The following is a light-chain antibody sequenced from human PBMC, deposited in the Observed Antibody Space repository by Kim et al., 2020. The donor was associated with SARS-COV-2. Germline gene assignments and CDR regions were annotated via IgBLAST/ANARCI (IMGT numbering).Light chain of an antibody. CDR1: TGAVTSGYY. CDR3: LLYYGGAWV. Sequence: QAVVTQEPSLTVSPGGTVTLTCASSTGAVTSGYYPNWFQQKPGQAPRSLIYSTSNKYSWTPARFSGSLLGGKGALTLSGAQPEDEAEYYCLLYYGGAWVFGGGTKLTVL. CDR2: STS. J-gene: IGLJ3*02. V-gene: IGLV7-43*01.